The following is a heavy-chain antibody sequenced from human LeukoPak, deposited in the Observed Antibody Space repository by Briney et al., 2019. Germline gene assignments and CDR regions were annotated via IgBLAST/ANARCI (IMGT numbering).Heavy chain of an antibody. J-gene: IGHJ3*02. Sequence: SETLSLTCTVSSGSINTPNYYWGWVRLPPGKALEWIGNIFYKGGTYYTPSLKSRVTISLDTSRNQFSLKLNSVTAADTAVYYCAKSNGYGLMDIWGQGTMVTVSS. V-gene: IGHV4-39*07. CDR3: AKSNGYGLMDI. CDR1: SGSINTPNYY. D-gene: IGHD3-22*01. CDR2: IFYKGGT.